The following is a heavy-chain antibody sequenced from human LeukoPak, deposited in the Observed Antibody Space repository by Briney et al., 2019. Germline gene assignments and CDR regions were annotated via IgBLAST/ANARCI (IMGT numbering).Heavy chain of an antibody. CDR3: ARDDRTYYYDSSGYGSYYYYGMDV. Sequence: GGSLRLSCAASGFTFSGYSMTWVRQAPGKGLEWVSYISSSSSTIYYADSVKGRFTISRDNAKNSLYLQMNSLRDEDTAVYYCARDDRTYYYDSSGYGSYYYYGMDVWGQGTTVTVSS. D-gene: IGHD3-22*01. V-gene: IGHV3-48*02. J-gene: IGHJ6*02. CDR1: GFTFSGYS. CDR2: ISSSSSTI.